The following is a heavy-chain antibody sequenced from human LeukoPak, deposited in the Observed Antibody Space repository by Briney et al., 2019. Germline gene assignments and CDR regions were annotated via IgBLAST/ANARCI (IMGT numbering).Heavy chain of an antibody. Sequence: ASVKVSCKASGYTFTAYYIHWVRQAPGQGLEWMGWINPNSGATNYAQKFQGRVTMTRDTSISTAYMDLSSLKSDDTAVYYCARGAAVTPRSTDYIPWVYWGQGTLVTVSS. CDR1: GYTFTAYY. CDR3: ARGAAVTPRSTDYIPWVY. CDR2: INPNSGAT. D-gene: IGHD2-21*02. V-gene: IGHV1-2*02. J-gene: IGHJ4*02.